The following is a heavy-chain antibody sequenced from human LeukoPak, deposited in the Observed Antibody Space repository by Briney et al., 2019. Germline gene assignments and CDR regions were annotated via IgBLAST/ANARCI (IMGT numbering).Heavy chain of an antibody. Sequence: SETLSLTCSVSGGSISSDAYCWSWIRQHPGKGLEWIGYISYSGSTYQNPSLKSRVTISVDTSKNQFSLKLSSVTAADTAVYYCARYYYDSSGDYYFDYWGQGTLVTVSS. CDR1: GGSISSDAYC. CDR3: ARYYYDSSGDYYFDY. V-gene: IGHV4-30-4*08. D-gene: IGHD3-22*01. CDR2: ISYSGST. J-gene: IGHJ4*02.